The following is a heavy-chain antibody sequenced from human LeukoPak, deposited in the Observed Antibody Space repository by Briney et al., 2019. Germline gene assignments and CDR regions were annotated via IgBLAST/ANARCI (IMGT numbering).Heavy chain of an antibody. CDR2: IGGSGLTA. CDR1: GFTFSSYA. J-gene: IGHJ4*02. D-gene: IGHD5-12*01. Sequence: GGSLRLSCAASGFTFSSYAMRWVRQSPGKGLEWVSLIGGSGLTAYYVDSVKGRFTISRDNSKNTLYLQMNSLRAEDTAVYYCARGYESGEWGQGTLVTVSS. V-gene: IGHV3-23*01. CDR3: ARGYESGE.